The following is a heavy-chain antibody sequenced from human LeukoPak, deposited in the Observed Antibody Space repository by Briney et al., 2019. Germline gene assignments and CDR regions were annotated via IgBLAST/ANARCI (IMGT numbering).Heavy chain of an antibody. CDR3: ARGYSGSGDY. Sequence: GASVKVSCKASGYTFTGYYIHWVRQAPGQGLEWMGWINPNSGGTNYARKFQGRLTMTRDTSISTAYMELSSLRSDDTAVYYCARGYSGSGDYWGQGTLVTVSS. V-gene: IGHV1-2*02. D-gene: IGHD3-10*01. CDR2: INPNSGGT. CDR1: GYTFTGYY. J-gene: IGHJ4*02.